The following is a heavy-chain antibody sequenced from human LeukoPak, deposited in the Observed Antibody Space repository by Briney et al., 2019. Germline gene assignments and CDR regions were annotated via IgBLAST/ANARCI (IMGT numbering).Heavy chain of an antibody. Sequence: GGSLRLSCAASGFTFSSYWMNWIRQAPGKGREWVATIKEDGSEKYYVDSVKGRFTISRDNAKNSLYLQMNSLRAEDTAVYYCYCGTYSGFDNWGQGTQVTVSS. CDR1: GFTFSSYW. D-gene: IGHD1-26*01. CDR2: IKEDGSEK. J-gene: IGHJ4*02. V-gene: IGHV3-7*01. CDR3: YCGTYSGFDN.